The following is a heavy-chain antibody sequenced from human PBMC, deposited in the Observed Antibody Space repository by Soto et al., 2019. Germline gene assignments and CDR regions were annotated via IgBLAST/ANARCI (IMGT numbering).Heavy chain of an antibody. CDR3: RVWDGDASFYYYYGMDV. CDR2: IYYSGST. Sequence: QLQLQESGPGLVKPSETLSLTCTVSGGSISSSSYYWGWIRQPPGTGLEWIGSIYYSGSTYYNPSLKSRVTISVDTSKNQFSLKLSSVTAADTAVYYCRVWDGDASFYYYYGMDVWGQGTTVTVSS. CDR1: GGSISSSSYY. V-gene: IGHV4-39*01. J-gene: IGHJ6*02. D-gene: IGHD4-17*01.